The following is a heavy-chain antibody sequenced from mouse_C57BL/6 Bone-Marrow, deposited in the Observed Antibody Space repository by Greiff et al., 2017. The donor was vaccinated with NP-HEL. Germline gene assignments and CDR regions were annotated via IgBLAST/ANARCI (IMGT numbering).Heavy chain of an antibody. D-gene: IGHD2-12*01. Sequence: QVQLKQPGAELVKPGASVKLSCKASGYTFTSYWMQWVKQRPGQGLEWIGEIDPSDSYTNYNQKFKGKATLTVDTSSSTAYMQLSSLTSEDSAVYYCARLRDYWGQGTTLTVSS. CDR1: GYTFTSYW. V-gene: IGHV1-50*01. J-gene: IGHJ2*01. CDR3: ARLRDY. CDR2: IDPSDSYT.